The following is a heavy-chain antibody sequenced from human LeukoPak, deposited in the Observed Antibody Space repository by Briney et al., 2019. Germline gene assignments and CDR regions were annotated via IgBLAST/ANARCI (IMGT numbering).Heavy chain of an antibody. V-gene: IGHV3-30*02. D-gene: IGHD2-8*02. CDR2: IWSDGHNR. J-gene: IGHJ6*03. Sequence: GGSLRLSCAASGFTFRNYGMHWVRQATGKGLEWVSFIWSDGHNRFYADSVKGRFTISRDNSKNMLYLQMDALRAEDTALYFCAKDPGASVSGFHMDVWGKVTTVIFSS. CDR3: AKDPGASVSGFHMDV. CDR1: GFTFRNYG.